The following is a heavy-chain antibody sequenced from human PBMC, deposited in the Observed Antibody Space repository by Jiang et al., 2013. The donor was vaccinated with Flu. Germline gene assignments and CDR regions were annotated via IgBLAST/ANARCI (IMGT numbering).Heavy chain of an antibody. J-gene: IGHJ6*03. V-gene: IGHV3-11*01. Sequence: AASGFTFSDYYMSWIRQAPGKGLEWASYISSSGSTIYYADSVKGRFTISRDNAKNSLYLQMNSLRAEDTAVYYCARRGCSSTSCPPWDYYYMDVWGKGTTVTVSS. D-gene: IGHD2-2*01. CDR1: GFTFSDYY. CDR3: ARRGCSSTSCPPWDYYYMDV. CDR2: ISSSGSTI.